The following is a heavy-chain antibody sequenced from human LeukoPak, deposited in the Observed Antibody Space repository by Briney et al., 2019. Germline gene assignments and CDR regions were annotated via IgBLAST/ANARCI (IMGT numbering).Heavy chain of an antibody. J-gene: IGHJ4*02. CDR2: ISAYNGNT. CDR3: ARSPLGNTYYDFWSGYYPYFDY. D-gene: IGHD3-3*01. Sequence: ASVKVSCKASGYTLTSYGISLVRQAPGQGLEWMGWISAYNGNTNYAQKLQGRVTMTTDTSTSTAYMELRSLRSDDTAVYYCARSPLGNTYYDFWSGYYPYFDYWGQGTLVTVSS. CDR1: GYTLTSYG. V-gene: IGHV1-18*01.